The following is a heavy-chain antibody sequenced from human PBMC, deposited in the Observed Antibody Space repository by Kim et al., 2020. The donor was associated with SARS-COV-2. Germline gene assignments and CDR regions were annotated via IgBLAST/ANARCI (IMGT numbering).Heavy chain of an antibody. Sequence: ASVKVSCKASGYTFTSYYMHWVRQAPGQGLEWMGIINPSGGSTSYAQKFQGRVTMTRDTSTSTVYMELSSLRSEDTAVYYCARDPRYYYDSSGYGSFDYWGQGTLVTVSS. D-gene: IGHD3-22*01. CDR2: INPSGGST. J-gene: IGHJ4*02. CDR3: ARDPRYYYDSSGYGSFDY. V-gene: IGHV1-46*01. CDR1: GYTFTSYY.